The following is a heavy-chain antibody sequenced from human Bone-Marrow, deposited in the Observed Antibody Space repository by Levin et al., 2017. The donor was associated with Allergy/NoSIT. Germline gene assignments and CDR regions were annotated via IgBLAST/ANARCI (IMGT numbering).Heavy chain of an antibody. V-gene: IGHV3-7*01. Sequence: PGGSLRLSCAASGFPFNIYWMSWVRQAPGKGLEWVANIKQDGSEKNYVDSVKGRFSISRDNAKNSLYLQMNSLRAEDTAVYYCARDSHQLLLYGHYLNSWGQGSLVTVS. CDR1: GFPFNIYW. CDR3: ARDSHQLLLYGHYLNS. D-gene: IGHD2-2*01. CDR2: IKQDGSEK. J-gene: IGHJ4*02.